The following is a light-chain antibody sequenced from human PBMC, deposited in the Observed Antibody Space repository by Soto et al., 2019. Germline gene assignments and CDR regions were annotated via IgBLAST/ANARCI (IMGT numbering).Light chain of an antibody. J-gene: IGKJ5*01. V-gene: IGKV3-20*01. CDR1: QSVSSSY. CDR2: GAS. CDR3: QQYGSSPPIT. Sequence: EIVLTQSPGTLSLSPWERATLSCRASQSVSSSYLAWYQQKPGQAPRLLIYGASSRATGIPDRFSGSGSGTDFTLTISSLQSEDFAVYYCQQYGSSPPITFGQGTRLEIK.